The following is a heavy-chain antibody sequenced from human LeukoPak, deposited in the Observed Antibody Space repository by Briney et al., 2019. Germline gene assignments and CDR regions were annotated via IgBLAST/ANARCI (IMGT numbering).Heavy chain of an antibody. CDR3: SASRPHYGDYYGLDV. CDR1: GFTFSSYG. Sequence: GGSLRLSCAASGFTFSSYGMHWVRQAPGKGLEWVAVISYDGSHKYSADSVKGRFTISRDNSKNTLYLQMNSLRTEDTAVYFCSASRPHYGDYYGLDVRGHGTTVTVSS. J-gene: IGHJ6*02. D-gene: IGHD4/OR15-4a*01. V-gene: IGHV3-30*03. CDR2: ISYDGSHK.